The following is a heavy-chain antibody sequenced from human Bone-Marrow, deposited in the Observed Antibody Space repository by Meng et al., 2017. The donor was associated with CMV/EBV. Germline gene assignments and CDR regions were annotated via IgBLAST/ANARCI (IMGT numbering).Heavy chain of an antibody. CDR1: GFTFSSYS. CDR3: GSLYDFWRVGMDV. D-gene: IGHD3-3*01. J-gene: IGHJ6*02. CDR2: ISSSSSYI. V-gene: IGHV3-21*01. Sequence: GESLKISCAASGFTFSSYSMNWVRQAPGKGLEWVSSISSSSSYIYYADSVKGRFTISRDNAKSSLYLQMNSLRAEDTAVYYCGSLYDFWRVGMDVWGQGTTVTVSS.